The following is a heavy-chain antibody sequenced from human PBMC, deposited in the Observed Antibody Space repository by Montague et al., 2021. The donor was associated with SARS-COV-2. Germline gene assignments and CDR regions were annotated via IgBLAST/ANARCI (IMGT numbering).Heavy chain of an antibody. CDR3: ASRGAGWFGSNPERFDY. CDR1: GGSISSSNW. V-gene: IGHV4-4*02. CDR2: IYHSGST. Sequence: SETLSLTCAVSGGSISSSNWRSWVRQPPGKGLEWIGEIYHSGSTXYNPPLKSRVTISVDKSKHQFSLKLSSVTAADTAVYYCASRGAGWFGSNPERFDYWGQGTLVTVSS. J-gene: IGHJ4*02. D-gene: IGHD3-10*01.